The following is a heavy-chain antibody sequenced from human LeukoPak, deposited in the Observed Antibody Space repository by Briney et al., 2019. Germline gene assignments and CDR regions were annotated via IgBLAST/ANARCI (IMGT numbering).Heavy chain of an antibody. CDR1: GGTFSSYA. CDR3: ARSILCGGDCFNFDY. Sequence: SVKVSCKASGGTFSSYAISWVRQAPGQGLEWMGRIIPIFGIANYAQKFQGGVTITADKSTSTACMELNSLRSEDTAVYYCARSILCGGDCFNFDYWGQGTLVTVSS. V-gene: IGHV1-69*04. D-gene: IGHD2-21*02. J-gene: IGHJ4*02. CDR2: IIPIFGIA.